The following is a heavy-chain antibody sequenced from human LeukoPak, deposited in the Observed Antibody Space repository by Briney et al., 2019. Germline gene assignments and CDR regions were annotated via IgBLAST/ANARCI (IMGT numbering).Heavy chain of an antibody. V-gene: IGHV4-39*07. Sequence: PSETLSLTCTVSGGSISSSYSYWGWIRQPPGKGLEWIGNIYYSGSTYYSPSLTSRVTVSVDTSENQFSLRLSSVTAADTAVYYCAREGGIHFDYWGQGTLVTVSS. D-gene: IGHD6-13*01. CDR2: IYYSGST. J-gene: IGHJ4*02. CDR3: AREGGIHFDY. CDR1: GGSISSSYSY.